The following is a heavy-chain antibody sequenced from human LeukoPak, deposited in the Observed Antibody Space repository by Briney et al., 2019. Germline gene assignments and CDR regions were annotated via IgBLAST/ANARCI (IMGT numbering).Heavy chain of an antibody. CDR3: ASSSWLRDANFDN. V-gene: IGHV4-4*08. CDR2: ISTSGT. D-gene: IGHD6-13*01. J-gene: IGHJ4*02. Sequence: PSETLSLTCAVYGGSFSGYYWSWIRQPPGKGLEWIGRISTSGTNYNPSLKSRVTISVHTSKNQFSLKLTSVTAADTAVYFCASSSWLRDANFDNWGQGTLVTVSS. CDR1: GGSFSGYY.